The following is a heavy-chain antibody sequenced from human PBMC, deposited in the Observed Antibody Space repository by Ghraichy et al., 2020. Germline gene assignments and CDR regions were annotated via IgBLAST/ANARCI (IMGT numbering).Heavy chain of an antibody. Sequence: ASVKVSCKASGYTFTSYAMHWVRQAPGQRLEWMGWINAGNGNTKYSQKFQGRVTITRDTSASTAYMELSSLRSEDTAVYYCAREESGSYFLFDYWGQGTLVTVSS. V-gene: IGHV1-3*01. D-gene: IGHD1-26*01. J-gene: IGHJ4*02. CDR3: AREESGSYFLFDY. CDR1: GYTFTSYA. CDR2: INAGNGNT.